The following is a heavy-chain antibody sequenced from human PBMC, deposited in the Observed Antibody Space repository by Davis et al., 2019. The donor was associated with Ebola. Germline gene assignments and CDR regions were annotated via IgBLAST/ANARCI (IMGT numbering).Heavy chain of an antibody. D-gene: IGHD3-3*01. J-gene: IGHJ6*03. CDR3: ARDRRVSIFGVADMDV. V-gene: IGHV3-74*01. CDR1: GFTLTGRW. CDR2: LNGDGNQI. Sequence: PGGSLRLSCVGSGFTLTGRWMHWVRQAPGKGLVWVSRLNGDGNQIHYADSVKGRFTISRDNAKNSLILQMNSLRAEDTAMYYCARDRRVSIFGVADMDVWGKGTTVTVSS.